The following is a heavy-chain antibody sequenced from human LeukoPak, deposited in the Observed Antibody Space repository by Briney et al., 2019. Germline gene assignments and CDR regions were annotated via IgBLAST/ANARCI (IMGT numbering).Heavy chain of an antibody. CDR1: GGSISSSSYY. CDR2: IYYSGST. Sequence: PSETLSLTCTVSGGSISSSSYYWGWIRQPPGKGLEWIGSIYYSGSTYYNPSLESRVTISVDTSKNQFSLKLSSVTAADTAVYYCAREREIVQLERAHDYWGQGTLVTVSS. D-gene: IGHD1-1*01. V-gene: IGHV4-39*02. J-gene: IGHJ4*02. CDR3: AREREIVQLERAHDY.